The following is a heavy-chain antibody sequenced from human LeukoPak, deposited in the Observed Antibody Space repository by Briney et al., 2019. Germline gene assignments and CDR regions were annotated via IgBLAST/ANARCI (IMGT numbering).Heavy chain of an antibody. CDR2: ISGSGGST. CDR1: GFTFDDYA. CDR3: AKKSSITMVRGEFDY. J-gene: IGHJ4*02. Sequence: GSLRLPCAASGFTFDDYAMHWVRQAPGKGLEWVSAISGSGGSTYYADSVKGRFTISRDNSKNTLYLQMNSLRAEDTAVYYCAKKSSITMVRGEFDYWGQGTLVTVSS. V-gene: IGHV3-23*01. D-gene: IGHD3-10*01.